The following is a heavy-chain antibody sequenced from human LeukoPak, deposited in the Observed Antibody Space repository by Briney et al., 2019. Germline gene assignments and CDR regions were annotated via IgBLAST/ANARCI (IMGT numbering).Heavy chain of an antibody. V-gene: IGHV4-39*01. Sequence: SETLSLTCTVSGGSITSSSYRWGWIRQPPGKELEWIGNIYHSGSTNYNPSLNSRLIISVDTSKNQFSLKLTSVTAADTAVYYCASRFRYTSGWYYDSWGQGTLVTVSS. J-gene: IGHJ4*02. CDR3: ASRFRYTSGWYYDS. CDR1: GGSITSSSYR. CDR2: IYHSGST. D-gene: IGHD6-19*01.